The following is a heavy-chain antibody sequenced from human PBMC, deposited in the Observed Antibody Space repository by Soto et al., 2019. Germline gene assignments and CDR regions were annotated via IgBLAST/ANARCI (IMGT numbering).Heavy chain of an antibody. D-gene: IGHD6-19*01. CDR2: ISSSSSYI. V-gene: IGHV3-21*01. J-gene: IGHJ6*02. CDR3: ARDSGIAVADHFEGEKYYYYGMDV. CDR1: GFTFSSYS. Sequence: VGSLRLSCAASGFTFSSYSMNWVRQAPGKGLEWVSSISSSSSYIYYADSVKGRLTISRDNAKNSLYLQMNSLRAEDTAVYYCARDSGIAVADHFEGEKYYYYGMDVWGQGTTVTVSS.